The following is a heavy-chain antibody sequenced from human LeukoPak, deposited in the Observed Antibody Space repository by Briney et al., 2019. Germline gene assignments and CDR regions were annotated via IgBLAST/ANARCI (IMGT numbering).Heavy chain of an antibody. CDR3: ATQLMDRGVISDY. J-gene: IGHJ4*02. D-gene: IGHD3-10*01. Sequence: PSETLSLTCAVYGGSFSGYYWSWIRQPPGKGLEWIGEINHSGSTNYNPSLKSRVTISVDTSKNQFSLKLSSVTAADTAVYYCATQLMDRGVISDYWGQGTLVTVSS. CDR1: GGSFSGYY. CDR2: INHSGST. V-gene: IGHV4-34*01.